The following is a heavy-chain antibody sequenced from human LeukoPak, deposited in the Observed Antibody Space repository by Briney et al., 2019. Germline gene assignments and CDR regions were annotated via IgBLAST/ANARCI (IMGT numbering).Heavy chain of an antibody. CDR2: IIPIFGTA. D-gene: IGHD6-19*01. CDR1: GGTFTSYD. V-gene: IGHV1-69*06. CDR3: ARDVWGGESSGWDFDY. J-gene: IGHJ4*02. Sequence: GASVKVSCKASGGTFTSYDISWVRQAPGQGLEWMGGIIPIFGTANYAQKFQGRVTITADKSTSTAYMELSSLRSEDTAVYYCARDVWGGESSGWDFDYWGQGTLVTVSS.